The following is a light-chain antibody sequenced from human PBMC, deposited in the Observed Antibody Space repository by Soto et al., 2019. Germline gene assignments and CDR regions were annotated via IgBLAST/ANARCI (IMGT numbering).Light chain of an antibody. J-gene: IGLJ1*01. CDR3: SSYTTSNTRV. V-gene: IGLV2-14*01. CDR2: EVS. CDR1: SSDVGGYNY. Sequence: QSALTQPASVSGSPGQSITISCTGTSSDVGGYNYVSWYQQHPGKAPKLMIYEVSYRPSGISSRFSGSKSANTASLTISGLQTEDEADYYCSSYTTSNTRVLGTGTKLTVL.